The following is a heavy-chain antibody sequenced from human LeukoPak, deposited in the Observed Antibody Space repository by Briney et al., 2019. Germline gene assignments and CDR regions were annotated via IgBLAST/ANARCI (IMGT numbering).Heavy chain of an antibody. Sequence: PSETLSLTCTVSGGSVSSGSYYWSWIRQPPGKGLEWIEYIYYSGSTNYNPSLKSRVTISVDTSKNQFSLKLSSVTAADTAVYYCARGYCSSTSCYFSRYYYYGMDVWGKGTTVTVSS. V-gene: IGHV4-61*01. CDR2: IYYSGST. D-gene: IGHD2-2*01. J-gene: IGHJ6*04. CDR3: ARGYCSSTSCYFSRYYYYGMDV. CDR1: GGSVSSGSYY.